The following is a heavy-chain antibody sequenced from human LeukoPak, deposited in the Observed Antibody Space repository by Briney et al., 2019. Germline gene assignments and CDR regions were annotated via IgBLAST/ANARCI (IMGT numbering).Heavy chain of an antibody. CDR2: ISSSGSYI. CDR1: GFTFSSYS. D-gene: IGHD3-22*01. V-gene: IGHV3-21*01. J-gene: IGHJ5*02. Sequence: GGSLRLTCAASGFTFSSYSMNWVRQAPGKGLEWVSSISSSGSYIYYADSVKGRFTISRDNAKNSLYLQMNSLRAEDTAVYYCARDLHYYDSSDYQNWFDPWGQGTLVTVSS. CDR3: ARDLHYYDSSDYQNWFDP.